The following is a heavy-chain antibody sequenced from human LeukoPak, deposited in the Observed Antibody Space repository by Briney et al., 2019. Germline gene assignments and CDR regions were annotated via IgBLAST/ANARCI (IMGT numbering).Heavy chain of an antibody. CDR2: IYYSGST. J-gene: IGHJ5*02. CDR3: AGRARYSSSWFRWFDP. CDR1: GGSISSSSYY. Sequence: SETLSLTCTVSGGSISSSSYYWGWIRQPPGKGLEWIGSIYYSGSTYYNPSLKSRVTISVDTSKNQFSLKLSSVTAADTAVYYCAGRARYSSSWFRWFDPWGRGTLVTVSS. D-gene: IGHD6-13*01. V-gene: IGHV4-39*07.